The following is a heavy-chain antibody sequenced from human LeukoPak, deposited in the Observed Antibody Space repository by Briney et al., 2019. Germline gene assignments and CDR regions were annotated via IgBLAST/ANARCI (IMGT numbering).Heavy chain of an antibody. J-gene: IGHJ4*02. D-gene: IGHD2-21*01. CDR1: GYTVTSYD. Sequence: ASVKVSCKASGYTVTSYDINWVRQATGQGLEWMGWMNPNSGNTGYAQKFQGRVTMTRNTSISTAYMELSSLRSEDTAVYYCARGLDYCGGDCYDYWGQGTLVTVSS. CDR2: MNPNSGNT. V-gene: IGHV1-8*01. CDR3: ARGLDYCGGDCYDY.